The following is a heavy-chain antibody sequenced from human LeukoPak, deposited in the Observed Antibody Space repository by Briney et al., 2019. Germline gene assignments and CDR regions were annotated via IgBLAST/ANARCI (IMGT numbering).Heavy chain of an antibody. CDR2: INHSGST. CDR3: ARKNCSSTSCYNVDY. V-gene: IGHV4-34*01. Sequence: SETLSLTCAVYGGSFSGYYWSWIRQPPGKGLEWIGEINHSGSTNYNPSLKSRVTISVDTSKNQFSLKLSSVTAADTAVYYCARKNCSSTSCYNVDYWGQGTLVTVSS. D-gene: IGHD2-2*01. J-gene: IGHJ4*02. CDR1: GGSFSGYY.